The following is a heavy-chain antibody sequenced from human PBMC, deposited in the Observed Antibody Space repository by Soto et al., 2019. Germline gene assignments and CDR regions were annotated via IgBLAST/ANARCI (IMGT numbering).Heavy chain of an antibody. Sequence: QVQLVQSGAEVKKPGSSVRVSCKASGTIFSSYTISWERQAPGQGLEWMGRIIPILGGTNSAQKFQDRVRLTADKSTNTADMELNGLRLEDTAVYYCARGLGGRMDDWGQGTTVSVSS. CDR2: IIPILGGT. CDR1: GTIFSSYT. V-gene: IGHV1-69*08. J-gene: IGHJ6*02. D-gene: IGHD3-16*01. CDR3: ARGLGGRMDD.